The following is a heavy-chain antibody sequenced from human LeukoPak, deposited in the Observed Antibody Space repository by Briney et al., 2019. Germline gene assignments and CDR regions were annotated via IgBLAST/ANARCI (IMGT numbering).Heavy chain of an antibody. CDR1: GFTFSSYA. D-gene: IGHD3-10*01. CDR3: AKDGYGSGSMYYFDY. V-gene: IGHV3-23*01. J-gene: IGHJ4*02. Sequence: GSLRLSCAASGFTFSSYAMSWVRQAPGKGLEWVSAISGSGGSTYYADSVKGRFTISRDNSKNTLYLQMNSLRAEDTAVYYCAKDGYGSGSMYYFDYWGQGTLVTVSS. CDR2: ISGSGGST.